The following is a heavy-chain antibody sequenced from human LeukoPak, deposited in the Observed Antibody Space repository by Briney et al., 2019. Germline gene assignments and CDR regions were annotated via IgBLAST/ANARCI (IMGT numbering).Heavy chain of an antibody. V-gene: IGHV3-23*01. D-gene: IGHD3-9*01. CDR3: AKSLRYFDWLTDY. CDR1: GFSFSTFW. Sequence: GGSLRLSCAASGFSFSTFWMTWVRQAPGKGLEWVSAISGSGGSTYYADSVKGRFTISRDNSKNTLYLQMNSLRAEDTAVYYCAKSLRYFDWLTDYWGQGTLVTVSS. CDR2: ISGSGGST. J-gene: IGHJ4*02.